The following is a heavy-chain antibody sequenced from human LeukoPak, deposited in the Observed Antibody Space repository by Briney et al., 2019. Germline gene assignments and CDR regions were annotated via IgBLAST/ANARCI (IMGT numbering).Heavy chain of an antibody. D-gene: IGHD3-9*01. Sequence: SVKVSCKASGGTFSSDAINWVRQAPGQGLEWMGRIIPNVDITAYAQKFQGRVTITADKSTSPAYMELSSLRSEDTGVYYCATGGILTGYSFDSWGLGTLVTVSS. J-gene: IGHJ4*02. V-gene: IGHV1-69*04. CDR1: GGTFSSDA. CDR3: ATGGILTGYSFDS. CDR2: IIPNVDIT.